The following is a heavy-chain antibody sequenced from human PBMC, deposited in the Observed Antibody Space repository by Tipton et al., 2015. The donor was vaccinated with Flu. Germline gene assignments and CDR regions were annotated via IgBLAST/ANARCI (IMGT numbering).Heavy chain of an antibody. J-gene: IGHJ4*02. D-gene: IGHD3-10*01. CDR3: VRAMGGSGSY. V-gene: IGHV3-7*01. CDR2: IKQDGSEI. CDR1: GFTFSSYW. Sequence: SLRLSCAASGFTFSSYWMHWVRQAPGKGLEWVANIKQDGSEIYYVDSVKGRFTISRDNAQNSLYLQMNSLRVEDTAVYYCVRAMGGSGSYWGQGTLVTVPS.